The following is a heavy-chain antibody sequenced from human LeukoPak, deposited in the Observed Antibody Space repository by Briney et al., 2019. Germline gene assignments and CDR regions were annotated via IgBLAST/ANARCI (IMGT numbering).Heavy chain of an antibody. CDR1: GGSFSGYY. CDR3: ARSQWELQEDWFDP. CDR2: INHSGST. J-gene: IGHJ5*02. Sequence: SETLSLTCAVYGGSFSGYYWSWIRQPPGKGLEWIGEINHSGSTNYNPSLKSRVTISVDTSKNQFSPKLSSVTAADTAVYYCARSQWELQEDWFDPWGQGTLVTVSS. V-gene: IGHV4-34*01. D-gene: IGHD1-26*01.